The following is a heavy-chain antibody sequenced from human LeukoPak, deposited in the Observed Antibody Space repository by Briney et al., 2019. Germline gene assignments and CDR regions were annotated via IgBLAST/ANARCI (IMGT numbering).Heavy chain of an antibody. CDR1: GDSVSSNSAA. Sequence: SQTLSLTCAISGDSVSSNSAAWNWIRQSPSRGLEWLGRTYYRSKWYNDYAVSVKSRITINPDTSKNQFSLQLNSVTPEDTAVYYCARGYGGNSVADYYYYMDVWGKGTTVTVSS. D-gene: IGHD4-23*01. V-gene: IGHV6-1*01. CDR3: ARGYGGNSVADYYYYMDV. CDR2: TYYRSKWYN. J-gene: IGHJ6*03.